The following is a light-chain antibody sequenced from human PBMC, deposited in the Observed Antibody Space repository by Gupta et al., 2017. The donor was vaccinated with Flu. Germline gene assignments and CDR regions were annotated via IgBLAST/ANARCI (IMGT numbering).Light chain of an antibody. CDR1: QSVLHSKGYNN. CDR2: LGS. J-gene: IGKJ5*01. V-gene: IGKV2-28*01. Sequence: VMTEAPISLPVTPRETASISCRSSQSVLHSKGYNNLDWYVRKPGQSQQLLIYLGSIRTSGVHDRSSGSGLGPDFTLKISRVEAEDIGVYYCRQDVQTPQTFGQGTRLEIK. CDR3: RQDVQTPQT.